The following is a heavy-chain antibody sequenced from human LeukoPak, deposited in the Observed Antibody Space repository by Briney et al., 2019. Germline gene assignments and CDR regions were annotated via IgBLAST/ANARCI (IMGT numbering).Heavy chain of an antibody. D-gene: IGHD3-22*01. Sequence: ASVTVSCKSSGYTFTGYYMHWVRQAPGQGFEWMGRIDSNSGGTNYAQKFQGRVTMTRDTSLSTAYMELRRRRSDDTAGYYCAKPYYFVSSGYYYYDYYGMDVWGQGTTVTVSS. J-gene: IGHJ6*02. CDR3: AKPYYFVSSGYYYYDYYGMDV. CDR1: GYTFTGYY. V-gene: IGHV1-2*02. CDR2: IDSNSGGT.